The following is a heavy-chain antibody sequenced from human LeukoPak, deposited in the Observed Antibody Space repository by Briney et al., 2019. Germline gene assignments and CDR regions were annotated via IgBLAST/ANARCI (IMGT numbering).Heavy chain of an antibody. CDR1: GYTFTGYY. Sequence: ASVKVSRKASGYTFTGYYMHWVRQAPGQGLEWMGWINPNSGGTNYAQKFQGWVTMTRDTSISTAYMELSRLRSDDTAVYYCAREYYYDSSGGDAFDIWGQGTMVTVSS. J-gene: IGHJ3*02. D-gene: IGHD3-22*01. V-gene: IGHV1-2*04. CDR2: INPNSGGT. CDR3: AREYYYDSSGGDAFDI.